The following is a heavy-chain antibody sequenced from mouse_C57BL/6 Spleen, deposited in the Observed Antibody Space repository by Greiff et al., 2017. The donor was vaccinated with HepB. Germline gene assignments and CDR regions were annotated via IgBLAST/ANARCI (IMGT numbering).Heavy chain of an antibody. D-gene: IGHD2-1*01. J-gene: IGHJ3*01. CDR1: GFTFTDYY. V-gene: IGHV7-3*01. CDR3: ARGGNYRGWFAY. CDR2: IRNKANGYTT. Sequence: EVQLVESGGGLVQPGGSLSLSCAASGFTFTDYYMSWVRQPPGKALEWLGFIRNKANGYTTEYSASVKGRFTISRDNSQSILYLQMNALRAEDSATYYCARGGNYRGWFAYWGQGTLVTVSA.